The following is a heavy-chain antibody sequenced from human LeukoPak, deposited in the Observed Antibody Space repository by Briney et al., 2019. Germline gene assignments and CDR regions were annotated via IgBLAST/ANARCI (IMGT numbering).Heavy chain of an antibody. V-gene: IGHV4-59*12. J-gene: IGHJ3*02. CDR3: ARVSGITMIVVVNSDAFDI. D-gene: IGHD3-22*01. CDR2: IYYTGST. Sequence: SETLSLTCTVSGDSITSYYWSWVRQPPGKGLEWIGYIYYTGSTNYNPSLKSRVTMSVDTSKNQFSLKLSSVTAADTAVYYCARVSGITMIVVVNSDAFDIWGQGTMVTVSS. CDR1: GDSITSYY.